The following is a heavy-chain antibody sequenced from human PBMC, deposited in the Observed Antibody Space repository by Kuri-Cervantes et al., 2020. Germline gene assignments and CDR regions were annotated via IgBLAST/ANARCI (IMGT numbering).Heavy chain of an antibody. D-gene: IGHD3-3*01. Sequence: SVKVSCKASGGTFSSYAISWVRQAPGQGLEWMGGIIPIFGTANYAQKFQGRVTITADESTSTAYVELSSLRSEDTAVYYCASVLRFLEWLGGGMDVWGQGTTVTVSS. J-gene: IGHJ6*02. V-gene: IGHV1-69*13. CDR3: ASVLRFLEWLGGGMDV. CDR2: IIPIFGTA. CDR1: GGTFSSYA.